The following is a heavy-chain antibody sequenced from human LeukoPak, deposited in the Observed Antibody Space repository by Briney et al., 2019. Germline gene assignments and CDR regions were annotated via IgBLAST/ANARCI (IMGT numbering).Heavy chain of an antibody. CDR1: DYPISSGCF. D-gene: IGHD2/OR15-2a*01. J-gene: IGHJ4*02. CDR2: MSHSGST. V-gene: IGHV4-38-2*02. Sequence: PSETLSLTCSVSDYPISSGCFWGWIRQPPGKGLEWIATMSHSGSTYFNPSLKSRVIVSIDASKNQFSLNLTSVTAADTAAYYCAREHCAGGYCYFLDYWGQGTLVTVSS. CDR3: AREHCAGGYCYFLDY.